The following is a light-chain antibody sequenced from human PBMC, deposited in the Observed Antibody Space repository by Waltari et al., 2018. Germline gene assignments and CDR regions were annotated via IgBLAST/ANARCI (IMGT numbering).Light chain of an antibody. V-gene: IGKV3-15*01. CDR1: QIVSRN. Sequence: EIVMTQSPATLSGSPGARATLSCRASQIVSRNLAWYQQKPGQGPRLRIYCASTRATGIPARCSGSGSGTEFTLTISSMQSEDFAVYYCQQYNNWPPWTFGQGTKVEIK. CDR3: QQYNNWPPWT. CDR2: CAS. J-gene: IGKJ1*01.